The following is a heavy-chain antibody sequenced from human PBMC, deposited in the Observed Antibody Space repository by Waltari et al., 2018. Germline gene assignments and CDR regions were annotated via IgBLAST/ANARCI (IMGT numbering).Heavy chain of an antibody. CDR1: GGSISSYY. V-gene: IGHV4-59*01. CDR3: ARAEQHLDY. CDR2: IYYSGST. J-gene: IGHJ4*02. D-gene: IGHD6-13*01. Sequence: QVQLQESGPGLVKPSETLSLTCTVSGGSISSYYWSWIRQAPGKGLGWIGYIYYSGSTNYNPSLTSRVTISVDTSKNQFSLKLSDVTAADTAVYYCARAEQHLDYWGQGTLVTVSS.